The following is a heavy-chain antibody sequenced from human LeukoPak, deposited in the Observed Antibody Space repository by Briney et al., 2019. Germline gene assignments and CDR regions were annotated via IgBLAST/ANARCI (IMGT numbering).Heavy chain of an antibody. V-gene: IGHV1-8*01. CDR1: GNTFTSYD. Sequence: GASVKVSCKASGNTFTSYDINWVRQATGQGLEWMGWMNPNSGNTGYAQKFQGRVTMTRNTSISTAYMELSSLRSEDTAVYYCARGYSSGWYESYYYYYYYMDVWGKGTTVTVSS. D-gene: IGHD6-19*01. CDR3: ARGYSSGWYESYYYYYYYMDV. J-gene: IGHJ6*03. CDR2: MNPNSGNT.